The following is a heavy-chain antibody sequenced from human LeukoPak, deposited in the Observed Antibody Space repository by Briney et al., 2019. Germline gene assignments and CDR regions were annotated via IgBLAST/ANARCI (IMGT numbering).Heavy chain of an antibody. Sequence: SVKVSCKASGYTFLGYYIHWVRQAPGQGLEWMGKIIPISGTTNYAQKFQCRVTFTAEESTSTAYMELSSLRSEDTALYYCARKLRLGGNWFDPWGQGTLVTVSS. J-gene: IGHJ5*02. CDR2: IIPISGTT. D-gene: IGHD1-26*01. CDR1: GYTFLGYY. V-gene: IGHV1-69*13. CDR3: ARKLRLGGNWFDP.